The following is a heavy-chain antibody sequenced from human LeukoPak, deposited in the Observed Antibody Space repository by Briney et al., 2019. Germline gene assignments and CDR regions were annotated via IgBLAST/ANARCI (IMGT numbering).Heavy chain of an antibody. D-gene: IGHD5-12*01. V-gene: IGHV3-7*05. CDR1: GFTFSNYW. Sequence: PGGSLRLSCAASGFTFSNYWMIWVRQAQGKGLEWVGNIKEDGSEKRYADSVRGRFTISRDNAQTSIYLQMNSLRAEDTAVYYCARGGAYDSHGVLDYWGQGALVTVSS. CDR3: ARGGAYDSHGVLDY. CDR2: IKEDGSEK. J-gene: IGHJ4*02.